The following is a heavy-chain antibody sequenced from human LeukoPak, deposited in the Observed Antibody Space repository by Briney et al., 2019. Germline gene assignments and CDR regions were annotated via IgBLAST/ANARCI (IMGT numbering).Heavy chain of an antibody. D-gene: IGHD3-10*01. CDR3: AKGYGSGSYSTDY. V-gene: IGHV3-30*18. J-gene: IGHJ4*02. Sequence: PERSLRLSCAASGFTFSNYGMRWVRQAPGKGLDWVAFISYDGSNTYYVDSVKGRFTISRDNSKNTLYLQMNSLRTEDTAVYYCAKGYGSGSYSTDYWGQGTLVTVSS. CDR2: ISYDGSNT. CDR1: GFTFSNYG.